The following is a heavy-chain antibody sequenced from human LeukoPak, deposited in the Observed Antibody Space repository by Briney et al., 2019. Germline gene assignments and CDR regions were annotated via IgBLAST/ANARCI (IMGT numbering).Heavy chain of an antibody. CDR2: IKQDGSEK. V-gene: IGHV3-7*01. Sequence: GGSLRLSCAASGFTFSSYWMSWVPQAPGKGLEWVANIKQDGSEKYYVDSVKGRFTISRDNAKNSLYLQMNSLRAEDTAVYYCAVDFWSPRVDYWGQGTLVTVSS. CDR1: GFTFSSYW. J-gene: IGHJ4*02. CDR3: AVDFWSPRVDY. D-gene: IGHD3-3*01.